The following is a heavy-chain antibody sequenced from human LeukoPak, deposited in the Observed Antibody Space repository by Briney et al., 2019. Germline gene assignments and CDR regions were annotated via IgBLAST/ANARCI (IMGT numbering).Heavy chain of an antibody. CDR3: AAAGAAAGSVVFDF. Sequence: GGSLRLSCATSGFTVSTNYMSCVRQAPGKGLEWVSVIYSGGSTYYADSVKGRFIISRDNSKNKLYLQMNSLRAEDTAVYYCAAAGAAAGSVVFDFWGQGTLVTVSS. CDR2: IYSGGST. J-gene: IGHJ4*02. D-gene: IGHD6-13*01. V-gene: IGHV3-53*01. CDR1: GFTVSTNY.